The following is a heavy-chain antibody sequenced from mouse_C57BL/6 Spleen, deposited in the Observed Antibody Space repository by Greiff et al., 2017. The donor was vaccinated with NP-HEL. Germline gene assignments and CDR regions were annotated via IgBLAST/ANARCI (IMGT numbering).Heavy chain of an antibody. CDR2: IDPSDSYT. J-gene: IGHJ3*01. Sequence: VQLQQPGAELVKPGASVKLSCKASGYTFTSYWMQWVKQRPGQGLEWIGEIDPSDSYTNYNQKFKGKATLTVDTSSSTAYMQLSSLTSEDSAVYYCARVRDYDEGFAYWGQGTLVTVSA. V-gene: IGHV1-50*01. CDR3: ARVRDYDEGFAY. D-gene: IGHD2-4*01. CDR1: GYTFTSYW.